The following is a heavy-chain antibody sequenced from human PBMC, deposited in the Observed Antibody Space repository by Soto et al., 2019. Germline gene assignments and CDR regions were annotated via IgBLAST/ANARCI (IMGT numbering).Heavy chain of an antibody. CDR1: GFTFSNAW. Sequence: GGSLRLSCAASGFTFSNAWMSWVRQAPGKGLEWVGRIKSKTDGGTTDYAEPMKGRFTISRDDSKNTLYLQMNSLKTEDTAVYYCTPVWFIAVAGYDAFDIWGQGTMVTVSS. CDR2: IKSKTDGGTT. V-gene: IGHV3-15*01. D-gene: IGHD6-19*01. CDR3: TPVWFIAVAGYDAFDI. J-gene: IGHJ3*02.